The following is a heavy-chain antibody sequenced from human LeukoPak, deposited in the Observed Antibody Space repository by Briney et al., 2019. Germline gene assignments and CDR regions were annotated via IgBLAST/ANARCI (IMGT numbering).Heavy chain of an antibody. J-gene: IGHJ4*02. V-gene: IGHV3-23*01. CDR3: AKDYGDYAYYFHY. CDR1: GFTFSSYA. CDR2: ISGSGYST. D-gene: IGHD4-17*01. Sequence: GGSLRLSCAASGFTFSSYAMNWVRQAPGKGLEWVSVISGSGYSTYYADSVKGRFTISRDNSKNTLYLQTNSLRAEDTAVYYCAKDYGDYAYYFHYWGQGTLVTVSS.